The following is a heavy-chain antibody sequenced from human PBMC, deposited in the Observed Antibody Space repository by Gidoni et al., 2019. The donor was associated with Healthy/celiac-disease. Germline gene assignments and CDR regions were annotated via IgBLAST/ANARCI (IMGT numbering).Heavy chain of an antibody. CDR1: GFTFSSYA. CDR2: ISSNGDRA. V-gene: IGHV3-64D*06. Sequence: EVQLVESGGGLVQPGGSSRLSCSASGFTFSSYAMDGVRQAPGKGVEYVSAISSNGDRAYYADSVKGRFTISRDNSKNTLYLQMSSLRAEDTAVYYCVAAAGHDYWGQGTLVTVSS. J-gene: IGHJ4*02. CDR3: VAAAGHDY. D-gene: IGHD6-13*01.